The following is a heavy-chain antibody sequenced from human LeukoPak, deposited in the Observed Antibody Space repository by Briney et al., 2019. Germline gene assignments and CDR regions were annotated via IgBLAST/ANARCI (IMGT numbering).Heavy chain of an antibody. J-gene: IGHJ4*02. CDR2: ISGSGGST. Sequence: PGGSLRLSCTASGFTFSSYAMSWVRQAPGKGLEWVSAISGSGGSTYYADSVKGRFTISRDNSKNTLYLQMNSLRAEDTAVYYCAKDQTVATTSNFDYWGQGTLVTVSS. D-gene: IGHD5-12*01. CDR1: GFTFSSYA. CDR3: AKDQTVATTSNFDY. V-gene: IGHV3-23*01.